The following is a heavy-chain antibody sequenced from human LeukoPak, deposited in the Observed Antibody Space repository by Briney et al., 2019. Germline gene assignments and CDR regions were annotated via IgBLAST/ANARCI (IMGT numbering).Heavy chain of an antibody. Sequence: GXXLRLSCAASGFTFSSYSMNWVRQAPGKGLERVSSISSSSSYIYYADSVKGRFTISRDNAKNSLYLQMNSLRAEDTAVYYCARETWQQLYDYWGQGTLVTVSS. D-gene: IGHD6-13*01. CDR2: ISSSSSYI. J-gene: IGHJ4*02. V-gene: IGHV3-21*01. CDR3: ARETWQQLYDY. CDR1: GFTFSSYS.